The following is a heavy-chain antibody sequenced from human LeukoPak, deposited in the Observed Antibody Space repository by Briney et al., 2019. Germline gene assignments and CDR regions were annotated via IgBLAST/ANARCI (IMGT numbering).Heavy chain of an antibody. Sequence: PSETLSLTCTVSGGSISSYYWSWLRQPPGRGLEWIGYIYYSGSTNYNPSLKSRVTISVDTSKNQFSLKVSSVTAADTAVYYCARAPGSDYYPYYYMDVWGKGTTVTVSS. J-gene: IGHJ6*03. CDR2: IYYSGST. CDR3: ARAPGSDYYPYYYMDV. V-gene: IGHV4-59*01. D-gene: IGHD4-17*01. CDR1: GGSISSYY.